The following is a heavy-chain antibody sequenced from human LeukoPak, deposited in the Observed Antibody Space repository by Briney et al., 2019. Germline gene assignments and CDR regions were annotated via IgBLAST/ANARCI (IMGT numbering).Heavy chain of an antibody. Sequence: GESLKISCKGSGYSFTYYWIGWVRQMPGKGLEWMGIIYPGDSDTRYRPSFQGQVTISVDKSISAAYLQWNSLKASDTAMYYCARPDYGDTLGYYYGMDVWGQGTTVTVSS. V-gene: IGHV5-51*01. CDR1: GYSFTYYW. CDR3: ARPDYGDTLGYYYGMDV. CDR2: IYPGDSDT. J-gene: IGHJ6*02. D-gene: IGHD4-17*01.